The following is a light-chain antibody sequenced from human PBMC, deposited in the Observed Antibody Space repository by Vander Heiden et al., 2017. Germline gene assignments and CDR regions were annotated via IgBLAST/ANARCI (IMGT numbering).Light chain of an antibody. CDR1: QSVRGN. Sequence: VMTQSPATLSVSPGERATLSCRASQSVRGNLAWYQQKPGQAPRLLIYGASARATGIPARFSGSESGTDFTLTISSLQSEDFAVYYCQQYNSWPFTFGQGTKLEFK. CDR2: GAS. V-gene: IGKV3-15*01. CDR3: QQYNSWPFT. J-gene: IGKJ2*01.